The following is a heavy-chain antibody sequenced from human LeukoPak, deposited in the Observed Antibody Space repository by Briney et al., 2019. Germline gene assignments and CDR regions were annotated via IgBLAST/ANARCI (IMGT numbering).Heavy chain of an antibody. Sequence: ASVKVSCKASGYTFTSYAIHWVRQAPGQRLEWMGWINAGNGSTKYSQKFQDRVTITRDTSASTAYMELSSLRSEDAAVYYCATRLDILTGYYGDFDYWGQGTLVTVSS. CDR2: INAGNGST. D-gene: IGHD3-9*01. CDR1: GYTFTSYA. V-gene: IGHV1-3*01. CDR3: ATRLDILTGYYGDFDY. J-gene: IGHJ4*02.